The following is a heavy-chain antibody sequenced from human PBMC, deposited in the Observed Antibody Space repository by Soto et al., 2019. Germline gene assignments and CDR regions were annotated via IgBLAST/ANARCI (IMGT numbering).Heavy chain of an antibody. J-gene: IGHJ6*02. CDR1: GYTFTSYG. Sequence: ASVKVSCKASGYTFTSYGISWVRQAPGQGLEWMGWISAYNGNTNYAQKLQGRVTMTTDTSTSTAYMELRSLRSDDTAVYYCAGSYGSSWSTPLLRYGMDVWGQGTTVTVSS. CDR2: ISAYNGNT. D-gene: IGHD6-13*01. CDR3: AGSYGSSWSTPLLRYGMDV. V-gene: IGHV1-18*01.